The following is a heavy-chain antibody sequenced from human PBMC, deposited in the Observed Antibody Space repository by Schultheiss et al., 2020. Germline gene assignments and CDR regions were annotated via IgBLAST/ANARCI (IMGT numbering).Heavy chain of an antibody. CDR3: ARAEVVPAAFPFDP. Sequence: SETLSLTCTVSGGSISSYYWSWIRQPAGKGLEWIGRIYTSGSTNYNPSLKSRVTMSVDTSKNQFSLKLSSVTAADTAVYYCARAEVVPAAFPFDPWGQGTLVTVSS. V-gene: IGHV4-4*07. CDR2: IYTSGST. D-gene: IGHD2-2*01. CDR1: GGSISSYY. J-gene: IGHJ5*02.